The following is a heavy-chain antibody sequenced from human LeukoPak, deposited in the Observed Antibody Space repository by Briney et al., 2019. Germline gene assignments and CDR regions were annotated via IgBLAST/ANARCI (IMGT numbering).Heavy chain of an antibody. CDR3: ATWTEGQQLVGGFDY. CDR2: FDPEDGET. D-gene: IGHD6-13*01. Sequence: GASVKVSCKVSGYTLTELSMHWVRQAPGKGLEWMGGFDPEDGETIYAQKFQGRVTMTEDTSTDTAYMELSRLRSEDTAVYYCATWTEGQQLVGGFDYWGQGTLVTVSS. CDR1: GYTLTELS. V-gene: IGHV1-24*01. J-gene: IGHJ4*02.